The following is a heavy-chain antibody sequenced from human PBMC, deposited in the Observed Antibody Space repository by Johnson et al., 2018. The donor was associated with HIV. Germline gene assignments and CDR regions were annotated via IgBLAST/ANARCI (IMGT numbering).Heavy chain of an antibody. CDR2: ISGDGSSS. Sequence: VQLVESGGALVQPGGSLRLSCEVSGFTISTFWMHWVRQVPGKGLMWVSRISGDGSSSSYADSVQGRFTISRDNSKNTLYLQMNSLRAEDTAVYYCARAKGGSYSDEQGAFDIWGQGTMVTVSS. V-gene: IGHV3-74*02. D-gene: IGHD1-26*01. J-gene: IGHJ3*02. CDR1: GFTISTFW. CDR3: ARAKGGSYSDEQGAFDI.